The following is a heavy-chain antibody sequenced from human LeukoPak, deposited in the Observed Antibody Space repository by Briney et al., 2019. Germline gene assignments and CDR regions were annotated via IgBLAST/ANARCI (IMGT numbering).Heavy chain of an antibody. V-gene: IGHV1-24*01. D-gene: IGHD2-15*01. J-gene: IGHJ5*02. CDR3: ATTWGRYCSGGSCPLNWFDP. Sequence: GASVKVSCKVSGYTLTELSMHWVRQAPGKGLEWMGGFDPEDGETIYAQKFQGRVTMTEDTSTDTAYMELSSLRSGDTAVYYCATTWGRYCSGGSCPLNWFDPWGQGTLVTVSS. CDR2: FDPEDGET. CDR1: GYTLTELS.